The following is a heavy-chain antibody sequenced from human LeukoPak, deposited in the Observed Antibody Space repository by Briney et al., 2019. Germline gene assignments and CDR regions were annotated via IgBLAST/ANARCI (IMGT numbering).Heavy chain of an antibody. CDR1: GGSFSGYY. D-gene: IGHD2-15*01. V-gene: IGHV4-34*01. CDR3: ARGYCSGGSCYSYYYYNYMDV. Sequence: SETLSLTCAVYGGSFSGYYWSWIRQPPGKGLEWIGSIHYSGSTNYNPSLKSRVTISVDTSKNQFSLKLSSVTAADTAVYYCARGYCSGGSCYSYYYYNYMDVWGKGTTVTVSS. CDR2: IHYSGST. J-gene: IGHJ6*03.